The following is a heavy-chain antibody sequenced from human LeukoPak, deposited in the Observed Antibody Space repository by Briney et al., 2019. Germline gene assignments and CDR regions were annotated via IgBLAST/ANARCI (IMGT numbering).Heavy chain of an antibody. D-gene: IGHD6-6*01. CDR3: AKLSSSSPFFDY. CDR2: ISGSGGST. Sequence: GGSLRLSCAASGFTFSSYAMSWVRQAPGKGVEWVSAISGSGGSTYYADSVKGRFTISRDNSKNTLCLKMNSLRAEDTAVYYCAKLSSSSPFFDYWGQGTLVTVSS. CDR1: GFTFSSYA. J-gene: IGHJ4*02. V-gene: IGHV3-23*01.